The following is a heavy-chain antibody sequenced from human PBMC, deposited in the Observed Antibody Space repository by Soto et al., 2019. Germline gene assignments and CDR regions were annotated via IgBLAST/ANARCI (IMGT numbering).Heavy chain of an antibody. J-gene: IGHJ6*02. Sequence: QVQVVQSGVEVRRPGSSVKVSCKASGDTFKNCVISWVRQAPGQGLEWMGGIITLFGTTDFAQRFQGRLTITTDDYTTTAYRELSRLTSEDTATYYCAADLGFGKLSFVWGHGTKVIVAS. CDR2: IITLFGTT. CDR1: GDTFKNCV. V-gene: IGHV1-69*01. CDR3: AADLGFGKLSFV. D-gene: IGHD3-10*01.